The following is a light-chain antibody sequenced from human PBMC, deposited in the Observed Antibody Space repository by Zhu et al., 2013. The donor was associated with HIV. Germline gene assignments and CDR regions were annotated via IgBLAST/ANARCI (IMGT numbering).Light chain of an antibody. V-gene: IGLV2-14*02. J-gene: IGLJ2*01. CDR2: EVT. Sequence: QSALTQPASVSGSPGQSITISCTATSSDVGSYKLVSWYQQHPGKAPRLIIYEVTKRPSGVSNRFSGSKSGNTASLTISGLQDDDEAEYYCNSHRSGTTLVLFGGGTKVTVL. CDR3: NSHRSGTTLVL. CDR1: SSDVGSYKL.